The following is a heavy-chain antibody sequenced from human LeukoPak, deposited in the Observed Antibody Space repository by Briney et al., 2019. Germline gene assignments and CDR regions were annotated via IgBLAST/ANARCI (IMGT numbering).Heavy chain of an antibody. D-gene: IGHD3-9*01. CDR3: AKGLRYSDN. V-gene: IGHV3-30*18. CDR2: ISYDGSNK. Sequence: PGGSLRPSCAASGFTFSSYGMHWVRQAPGKGLEWEAVISYDGSNKYYADSVKGRFTISRDNSKNTLYLQMNSLRAEDTAVYYCAKGLRYSDNWGQGTLVTVSS. J-gene: IGHJ4*02. CDR1: GFTFSSYG.